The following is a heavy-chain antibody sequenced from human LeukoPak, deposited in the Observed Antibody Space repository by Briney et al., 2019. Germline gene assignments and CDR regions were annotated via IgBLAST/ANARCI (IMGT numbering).Heavy chain of an antibody. D-gene: IGHD3-10*01. CDR3: AKDAWFGEPYYYYYDGMDV. J-gene: IGHJ6*02. V-gene: IGHV3-23*01. CDR1: GFTFSSYA. Sequence: GGSLSLSCAASGFTFSSYAMSWVRQVQGKGLEWVSVISGSGDNTYYADSVKGRFTISRDNSKNMVYLQMNSLRAEDTGVYYCAKDAWFGEPYYYYYDGMDVWGQGTTVTVSS. CDR2: ISGSGDNT.